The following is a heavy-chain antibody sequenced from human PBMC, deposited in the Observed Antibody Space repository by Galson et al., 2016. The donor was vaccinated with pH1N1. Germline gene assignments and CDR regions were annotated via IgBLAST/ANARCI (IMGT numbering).Heavy chain of an antibody. Sequence: SVKVSCKVSGGIFKSNAISWVRQAPGQGLEWMGGIIAIFRTTKYAQNFQGRVTITTDESTSTTYMELNSLTSEDTAVYYCAKSVAARPPYMDVWGKGTTVTVSS. CDR2: IIAIFRTT. CDR3: AKSVAARPPYMDV. D-gene: IGHD6-6*01. V-gene: IGHV1-69*05. CDR1: GGIFKSNA. J-gene: IGHJ6*03.